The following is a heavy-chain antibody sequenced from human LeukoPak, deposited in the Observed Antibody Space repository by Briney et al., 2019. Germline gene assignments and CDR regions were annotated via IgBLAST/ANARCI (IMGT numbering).Heavy chain of an antibody. CDR1: GFTFSSYG. V-gene: IGHV3-30*18. J-gene: IGHJ4*02. CDR2: ISYDGSNK. Sequence: GGSLRLSCAASGFTFSSYGMHRVRQAPGKGLEWVAVISYDGSNKYYADSVKGRFTISRDNSKNTLYLQMNSLRAEDTAVYYCAKGAKFVWFGELLDYRGQGTLVTVSS. CDR3: AKGAKFVWFGELLDY. D-gene: IGHD3-10*01.